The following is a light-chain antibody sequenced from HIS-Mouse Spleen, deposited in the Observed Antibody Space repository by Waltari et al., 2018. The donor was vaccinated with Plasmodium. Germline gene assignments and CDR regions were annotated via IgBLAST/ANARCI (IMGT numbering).Light chain of an antibody. V-gene: IGLV3-10*01. Sequence: SYELTQPPSVSVSPGQTARITCSGDALPKKYAYWYQQTSGQAPVLVIYEDSKRPSGIPERFSGSSSGTMATLTISGARVEDEADYYCYSTDSSGNHRVFGGGTKLTVL. CDR2: EDS. CDR3: YSTDSSGNHRV. J-gene: IGLJ3*02. CDR1: ALPKKY.